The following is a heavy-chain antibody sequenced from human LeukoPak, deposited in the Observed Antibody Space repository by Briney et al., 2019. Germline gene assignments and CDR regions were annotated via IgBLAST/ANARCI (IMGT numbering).Heavy chain of an antibody. CDR3: AREGWQQLAPFDY. CDR2: ISSSSSYI. V-gene: IGHV3-21*01. CDR1: GFTFSSYN. Sequence: GGSLRLSCAASGFTFSSYNMNWVRQAPGKGLEWVSSISSSSSYIYYADSVKGRFTISRDNAKNSLYLQMNSLRAEDTAVYYCAREGWQQLAPFDYWGQGTLVTVSS. D-gene: IGHD6-13*01. J-gene: IGHJ4*02.